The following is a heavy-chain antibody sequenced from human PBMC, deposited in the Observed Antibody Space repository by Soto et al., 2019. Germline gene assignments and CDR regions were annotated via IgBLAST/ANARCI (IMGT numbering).Heavy chain of an antibody. Sequence: LGESLKISCKGSGYSFTSYWIGWVRQMPGKGLEWMGIIYPGDSDTRYSPSFQGQVTISADKSISTAYLQWSSLKASDTAMYYCARHADYFDHYYYGMDVWGQGTTVTVSS. D-gene: IGHD3-9*01. CDR1: GYSFTSYW. CDR2: IYPGDSDT. V-gene: IGHV5-51*01. J-gene: IGHJ6*02. CDR3: ARHADYFDHYYYGMDV.